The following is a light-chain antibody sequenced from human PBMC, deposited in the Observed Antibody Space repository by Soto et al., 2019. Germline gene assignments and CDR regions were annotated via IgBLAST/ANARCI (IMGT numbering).Light chain of an antibody. CDR3: QQYGSSSWT. Sequence: EIVMTQSPATLSVSPVERATLSFRASQSVSSSYLAWYQQRPGQAPRLLIYGASSRATGIPDRFSGSGSGTEFTLTISRLEPEDFAVYYCQQYGSSSWTFGQGTKV. J-gene: IGKJ1*01. CDR2: GAS. V-gene: IGKV3-20*01. CDR1: QSVSSSY.